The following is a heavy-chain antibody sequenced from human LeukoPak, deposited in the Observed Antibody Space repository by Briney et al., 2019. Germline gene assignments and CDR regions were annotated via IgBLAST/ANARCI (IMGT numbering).Heavy chain of an antibody. CDR1: GFTFSSYA. CDR3: ARRDSSSYWYFDL. J-gene: IGHJ2*01. V-gene: IGHV4-59*08. CDR2: VSYSGST. Sequence: NPGGSLRLSCAASGFTFSSYAMSWIRQPPGKGLESIGYVSYSGSTNYNPSLKSRVTISVDTSKSQFSLKLNSVTAADTAVYFCARRDSSSYWYFDLWGRGTLVTVSS. D-gene: IGHD3-22*01.